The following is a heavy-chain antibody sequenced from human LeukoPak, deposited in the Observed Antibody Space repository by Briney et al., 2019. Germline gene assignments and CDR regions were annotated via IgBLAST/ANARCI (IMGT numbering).Heavy chain of an antibody. Sequence: GASVKVSCKASGYTFTSYSISWVRQAPGPGLEWMGCISAYNGDTNYAQRLQGRVTMTTDTSTSTGYMELRSLRSDDTAVYYCARDGGSYRFDYWGQGTLVTVSS. CDR1: GYTFTSYS. V-gene: IGHV1-18*01. J-gene: IGHJ4*02. CDR2: ISAYNGDT. D-gene: IGHD1-26*01. CDR3: ARDGGSYRFDY.